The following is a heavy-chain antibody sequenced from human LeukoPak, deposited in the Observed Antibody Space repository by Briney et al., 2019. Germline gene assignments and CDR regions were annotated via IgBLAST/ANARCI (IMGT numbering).Heavy chain of an antibody. J-gene: IGHJ4*02. Sequence: GSLRLSCAASGFSISNYWMNWVRQPPGKGLEWIGEITHSGITNYNPYLKSRVTISGDTSKKQFSLTLSSVTAADTAVYYCAVGGYDTTGYRVGMNYWGQGTLVTVSS. V-gene: IGHV4-34*08. CDR1: GFSISNYW. CDR2: ITHSGIT. CDR3: AVGGYDTTGYRVGMNY. D-gene: IGHD3-22*01.